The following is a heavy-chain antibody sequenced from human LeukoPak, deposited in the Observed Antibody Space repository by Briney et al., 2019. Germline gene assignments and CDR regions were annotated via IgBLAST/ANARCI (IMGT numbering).Heavy chain of an antibody. J-gene: IGHJ5*02. Sequence: GGSLRLSCAASGFRFNTFWMSWVRQAPGKGLEWVANIKQDGNEKYYADSVKGRFTISRDNSKNTLYLQMNSLRAEDTAVYYCAKDRPQDGYNYEGWFDPWGQGTLVTVSS. V-gene: IGHV3-7*03. CDR2: IKQDGNEK. CDR3: AKDRPQDGYNYEGWFDP. D-gene: IGHD5-24*01. CDR1: GFRFNTFW.